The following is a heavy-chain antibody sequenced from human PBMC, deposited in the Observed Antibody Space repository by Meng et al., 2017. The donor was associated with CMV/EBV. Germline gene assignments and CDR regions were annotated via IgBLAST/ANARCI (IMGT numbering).Heavy chain of an antibody. D-gene: IGHD5-18*01. J-gene: IGHJ4*02. Sequence: QIHLKAVAPPLVKPTPTLTLTRTFSGFSLSTSGVGVGWSRQPPGKALEWLALIYWDDDKRYSPSLKSRLTITKDTSKNQVVLTMTNMDPVDTATYYCAHLDTAKLHFDYWGQGTLVTVSS. CDR3: AHLDTAKLHFDY. CDR2: IYWDDDK. V-gene: IGHV2-5*02. CDR1: GFSLSTSGVG.